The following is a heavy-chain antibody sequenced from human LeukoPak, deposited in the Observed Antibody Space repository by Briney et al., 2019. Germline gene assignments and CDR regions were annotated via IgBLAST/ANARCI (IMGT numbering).Heavy chain of an antibody. J-gene: IGHJ4*02. CDR3: ARDCSVVAKLWFGEL. V-gene: IGHV3-21*01. Sequence: AGGSLRLSCAASGVTFSSYSMNWVRQAPGKGLEWVSSISSSSSYIYYADSVKGRFTISRDNAKNSLYLQMNSLRAEDTAVYYWARDCSVVAKLWFGELWGQGTLVTVSS. D-gene: IGHD3-10*01. CDR2: ISSSSSYI. CDR1: GVTFSSYS.